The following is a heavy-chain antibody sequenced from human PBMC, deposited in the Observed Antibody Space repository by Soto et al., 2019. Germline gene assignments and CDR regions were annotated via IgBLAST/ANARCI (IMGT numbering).Heavy chain of an antibody. CDR3: AREAGTTGMDV. CDR2: IYHSGST. J-gene: IGHJ6*02. V-gene: IGHV4-30-2*01. D-gene: IGHD1-7*01. CDR1: GGSISSGGYS. Sequence: QLQLQESGSGLVKPSQTLSLTCAVSGGSISSGGYSWSWIGQPPGKGLEWIGYIYHSGSTYYNPFLKSRVTISVDRSKNQFSLKLSSVTAADTAVYYCAREAGTTGMDVWGQGTTVTVSS.